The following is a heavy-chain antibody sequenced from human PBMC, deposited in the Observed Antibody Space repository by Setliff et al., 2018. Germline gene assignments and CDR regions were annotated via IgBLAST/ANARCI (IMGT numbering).Heavy chain of an antibody. D-gene: IGHD3-22*01. CDR3: ARGRDPAYYYDSGGYYWDY. V-gene: IGHV1-18*01. J-gene: IGHJ4*02. CDR2: ISPYNGKT. Sequence: ASVKVSCKASGYIFNSYGIAWVRQAPGQGLEWMGWISPYNGKTNHAQSLQGRVAMTTDTSTSTAYMELRSLRSDDTAVYYCARGRDPAYYYDSGGYYWDYWGQGTLVTVSS. CDR1: GYIFNSYG.